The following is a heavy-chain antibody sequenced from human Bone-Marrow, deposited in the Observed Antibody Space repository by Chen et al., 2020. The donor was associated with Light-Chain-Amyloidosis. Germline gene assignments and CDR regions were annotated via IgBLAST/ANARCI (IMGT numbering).Heavy chain of an antibody. Sequence: QMHLHESGPGLVKPSETLSLTCSLSGGPITSDDNYWAWIRQPPGKGLEGIGSFYHTGITYYNPSLRSRVPISLDTSKMQISLNLTSVTPADTAVYYGARDRGADFGDYGGGWFGPWGQGALVSVSS. CDR2: FYHTGIT. D-gene: IGHD4-17*01. J-gene: IGHJ5*02. V-gene: IGHV4-39*07. CDR3: ARDRGADFGDYGGGWFGP. CDR1: GGPITSDDNY.